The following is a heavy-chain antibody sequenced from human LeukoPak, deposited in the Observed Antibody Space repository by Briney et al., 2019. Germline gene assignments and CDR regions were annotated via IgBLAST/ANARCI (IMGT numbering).Heavy chain of an antibody. CDR2: IYCSGST. CDR3: ARGHSSGWYFDY. Sequence: SETLSLTCTVSGGSISSYYWSWIRQPPGKGLEWIGYIYCSGSTNYNPSLKSRVTISVDTSKNQFSLKLSSVTAADTAVYYCARGHSSGWYFDYWGQGTLVTVSS. D-gene: IGHD6-19*01. CDR1: GGSISSYY. V-gene: IGHV4-59*01. J-gene: IGHJ4*02.